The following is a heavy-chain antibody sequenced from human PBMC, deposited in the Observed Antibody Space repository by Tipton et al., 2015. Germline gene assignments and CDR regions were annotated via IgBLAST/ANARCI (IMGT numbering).Heavy chain of an antibody. CDR2: IYNSGRT. V-gene: IGHV4-4*07. J-gene: IGHJ4*02. CDR3: AREVWYYDSSGYDY. CDR1: GGSISSYY. D-gene: IGHD3-22*01. Sequence: LRLSCTVSGGSISSYYWSWIRQPAGKGLEWIGRIYNSGRTNYNPSLKSRVTMSVDTSKNQFSLHLSSVTAADTAVYYCAREVWYYDSSGYDYWGQGTLVTVSS.